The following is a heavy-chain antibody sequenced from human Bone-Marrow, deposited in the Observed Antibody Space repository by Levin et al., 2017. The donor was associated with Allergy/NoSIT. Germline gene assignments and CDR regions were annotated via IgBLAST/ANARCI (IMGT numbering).Heavy chain of an antibody. Sequence: SETLSLTCNVSGDTTTNYFWSWIRQPAGKGLEWIGRIYMDGSTNYNPSLKSRVAMSIDTSKNQFSLRLASVTAADTATYFCARGGGIAPGPDFWGPGALVTVAS. CDR2: IYMDGST. CDR3: ARGGGIAPGPDF. D-gene: IGHD3/OR15-3a*01. CDR1: GDTTTNYF. V-gene: IGHV4-4*07. J-gene: IGHJ4*02.